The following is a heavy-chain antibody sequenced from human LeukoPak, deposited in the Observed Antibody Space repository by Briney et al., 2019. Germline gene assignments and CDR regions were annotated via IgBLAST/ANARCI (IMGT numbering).Heavy chain of an antibody. V-gene: IGHV3-21*01. CDR3: ARGRFGEVASGDY. Sequence: GGSLRLSCAASGFTFSSYSMNWVRQAPGKGLEWVSSISSSSSYIYYADSVKGRFTISRDNAKNSLYLQMNSLRAEDTAVYYCARGRFGEVASGDYWGQGTLVTVSS. CDR1: GFTFSSYS. CDR2: ISSSSSYI. J-gene: IGHJ4*02. D-gene: IGHD3-10*01.